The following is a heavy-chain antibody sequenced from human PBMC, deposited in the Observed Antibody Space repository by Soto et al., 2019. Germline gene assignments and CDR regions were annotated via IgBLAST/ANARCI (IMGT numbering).Heavy chain of an antibody. D-gene: IGHD5-12*01. J-gene: IGHJ6*02. CDR2: ISGSGGST. CDR3: AKALVSGYDSYYYYYGMDV. V-gene: IGHV3-23*01. CDR1: GFTFSSYA. Sequence: PGGSLRLSCAASGFTFSSYAMSWVRRAPGKGLEWVSAISGSGGSTYYADSVKGRFTISRDNSKNTLYLQMNSLRAEDTAVYYCAKALVSGYDSYYYYYGMDVWGQGTTVTVSS.